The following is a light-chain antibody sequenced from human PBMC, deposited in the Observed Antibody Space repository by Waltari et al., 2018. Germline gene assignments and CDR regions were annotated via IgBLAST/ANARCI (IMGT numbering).Light chain of an antibody. Sequence: IQMTQSPSTLSTSVGDRVTITCRASQSISSWLAWYQQKPGKAPKLLIYKASTLESGVPSRFSGSGSGTEFTLTISSLQPDDFATYYCQQYVSFSSFGQGTKLEIK. CDR3: QQYVSFSS. CDR2: KAS. J-gene: IGKJ2*04. V-gene: IGKV1-5*03. CDR1: QSISSW.